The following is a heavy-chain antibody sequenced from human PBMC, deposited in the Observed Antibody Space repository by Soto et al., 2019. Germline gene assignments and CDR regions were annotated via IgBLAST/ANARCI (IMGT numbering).Heavy chain of an antibody. CDR2: ISYDGSNK. V-gene: IGHV3-30-3*01. CDR3: ARVLAVTTSYYYYGMDV. J-gene: IGHJ6*02. CDR1: GFTFSSYA. D-gene: IGHD4-4*01. Sequence: GGSLILSCAASGFTFSSYAMHWVRQAPGKGLEWVAVISYDGSNKYYADSVKGRFTISRDNSKNTLYLQMNSLRAEDTAVYYCARVLAVTTSYYYYGMDVWGQGTTVTVSS.